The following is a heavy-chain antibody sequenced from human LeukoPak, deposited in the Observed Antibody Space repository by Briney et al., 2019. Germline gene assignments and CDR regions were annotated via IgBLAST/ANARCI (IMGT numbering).Heavy chain of an antibody. CDR1: GYTFTSYA. J-gene: IGHJ6*03. CDR3: ARGTGDFWSGYYTDYYYYMDV. Sequence: WASVKLSCKASGYTFTSYAMNWVRQAPGQGLEWMGCINTNTGNPTYAQGLTGRFVFSLDTSVSTAYLKISSLKAEDTAVYYCARGTGDFWSGYYTDYYYYMDVWGKGTTVTVSS. CDR2: INTNTGNP. D-gene: IGHD3-3*01. V-gene: IGHV7-4-1*02.